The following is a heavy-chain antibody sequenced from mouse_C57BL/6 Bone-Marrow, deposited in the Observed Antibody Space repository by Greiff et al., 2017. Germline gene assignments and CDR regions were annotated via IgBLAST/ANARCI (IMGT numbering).Heavy chain of an antibody. Sequence: QVQLQQPGAELVMPGASVKLSCKASGYTFTSYWMHWVKQRPGQGLEWIGEIDPSDSYTNYNQKFKGKSTLTVDKSSSTAYMQLSSLTSEDSAVYCCAREGLDYGPWFAYWGQGTMVTVSA. V-gene: IGHV1-69*01. CDR2: IDPSDSYT. J-gene: IGHJ3*01. CDR1: GYTFTSYW. CDR3: AREGLDYGPWFAY. D-gene: IGHD1-1*02.